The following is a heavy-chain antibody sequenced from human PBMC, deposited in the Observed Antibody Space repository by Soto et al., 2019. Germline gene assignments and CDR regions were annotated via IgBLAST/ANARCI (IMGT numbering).Heavy chain of an antibody. CDR1: GCTFSSYT. CDR2: IIPILGIA. Sequence: SVKVSCKASGCTFSSYTISWVRQAPGQGLEWMGRIIPILGIANYAQKFQGSVTITADKSTSTAYMELSSLRSEDTAVYYCARDKGDSNYPYNYYYYMDVWAKGTTVTVSS. CDR3: ARDKGDSNYPYNYYYYMDV. J-gene: IGHJ6*03. V-gene: IGHV1-69*04. D-gene: IGHD4-4*01.